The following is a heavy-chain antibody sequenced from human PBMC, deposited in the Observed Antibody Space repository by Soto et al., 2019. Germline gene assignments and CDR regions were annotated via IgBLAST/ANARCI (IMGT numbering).Heavy chain of an antibody. Sequence: SETLSLTCPFSGCSVNSDEYYLGWLRPPPGKGLEWIGYIYSTGRTNYNPSLMSRVTISLDTSRNQFSLKLSSVTAADTAVFYCAREYSNSPEAFDSWGQGNLVTFS. CDR2: IYSTGRT. V-gene: IGHV4-61*08. D-gene: IGHD1-26*01. CDR3: AREYSNSPEAFDS. J-gene: IGHJ4*02. CDR1: GCSVNSDEYY.